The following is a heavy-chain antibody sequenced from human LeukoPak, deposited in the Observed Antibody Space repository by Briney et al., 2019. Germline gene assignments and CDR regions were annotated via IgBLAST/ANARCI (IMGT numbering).Heavy chain of an antibody. J-gene: IGHJ3*02. Sequence: GGSLRLSCVASGFTFSSYWMHWVRQDPRKGLEWVANIKPDASEKNYVDSVKGRFTISRDNAKNSLYLQMNNLRVEDTAVYYCVRDAVADRFSAFDIWGQGTMVTVSS. D-gene: IGHD6-19*01. V-gene: IGHV3-7*01. CDR2: IKPDASEK. CDR1: GFTFSSYW. CDR3: VRDAVADRFSAFDI.